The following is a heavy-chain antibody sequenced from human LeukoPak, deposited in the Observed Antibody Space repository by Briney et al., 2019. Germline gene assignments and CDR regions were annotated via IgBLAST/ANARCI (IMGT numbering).Heavy chain of an antibody. CDR3: ARDLGSGSYDAFDI. Sequence: GGSLRLSCAASGFSVSNYYMSWIRQPPGNCLEWVSVMYTGGGRYYGDSVKGRFTISRDNSKNTVFLQMNSLRVEDTALYYCARDLGSGSYDAFDIWGQGTMVTVSS. V-gene: IGHV3-66*01. J-gene: IGHJ3*02. CDR1: GFSVSNYY. D-gene: IGHD1-26*01. CDR2: MYTGGGR.